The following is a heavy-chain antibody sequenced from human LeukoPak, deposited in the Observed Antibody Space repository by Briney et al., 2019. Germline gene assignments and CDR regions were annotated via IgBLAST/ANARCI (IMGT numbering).Heavy chain of an antibody. CDR3: AKDIVGSSRD. V-gene: IGHV3-7*03. J-gene: IGHJ4*02. CDR2: IKQDGGET. D-gene: IGHD6-6*01. CDR1: GFTSSGYW. Sequence: GGSLRLSCAASGFTSSGYWMSWVRQAPGKGLEWVANIKQDGGETYFADSVKGRFIISRDNSKNSLYLQMNSLRAEDTAVYYCAKDIVGSSRDWGQGTLVTVSS.